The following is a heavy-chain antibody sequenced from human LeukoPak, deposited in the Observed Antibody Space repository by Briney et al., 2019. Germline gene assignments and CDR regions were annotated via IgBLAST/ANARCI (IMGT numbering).Heavy chain of an antibody. D-gene: IGHD3-10*01. J-gene: IGHJ5*01. V-gene: IGHV3-74*01. Sequence: GGSLRLSCVASGFTFSSYWMHWVRQTPGQGLMWVARIQSDGSTIYADSVQSRFTISRDNAKNTVYPQMNSLRVDDTAVYFCTRAITYFYASVTYDWFESWGQGIRVTVSS. CDR2: IQSDGST. CDR3: TRAITYFYASVTYDWFES. CDR1: GFTFSSYW.